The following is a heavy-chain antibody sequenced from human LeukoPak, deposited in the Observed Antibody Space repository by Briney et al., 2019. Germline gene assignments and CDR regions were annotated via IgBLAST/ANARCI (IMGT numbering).Heavy chain of an antibody. J-gene: IGHJ4*02. CDR2: IKQDGSEK. V-gene: IGHV3-7*01. D-gene: IGHD3-22*01. CDR3: ARFHSSGYFDY. Sequence: GGSLRLSCEASGLTFINYGMHWVRQAPGKGLEWVANIKQDGSEKYYVDSVKGRFTISRDNAKNSLYLQMNSLRAEDTAVYYCARFHSSGYFDYWGQGTLVTVSS. CDR1: GLTFINYG.